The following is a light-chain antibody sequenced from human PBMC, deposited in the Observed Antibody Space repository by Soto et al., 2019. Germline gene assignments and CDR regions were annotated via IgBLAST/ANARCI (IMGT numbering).Light chain of an antibody. CDR2: EVS. CDR3: SYYAGSNTLV. Sequence: QSALTQPPSASGSPGQSVTISCTGTSSDVGGYNYVSWYQQHPGKAPKLMIYEVSKRPSGVPDRFSGSKSGNTASLTVSGLQAEDESDYYCSYYAGSNTLVFGGGTKLTVL. J-gene: IGLJ2*01. V-gene: IGLV2-8*01. CDR1: SSDVGGYNY.